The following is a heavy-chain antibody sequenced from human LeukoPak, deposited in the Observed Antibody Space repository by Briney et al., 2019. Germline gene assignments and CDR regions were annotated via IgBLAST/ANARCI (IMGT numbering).Heavy chain of an antibody. D-gene: IGHD5-24*01. J-gene: IGHJ4*02. CDR3: AKDAWEMATITFDY. CDR2: ISSSGSTI. CDR1: GFTFSSYE. V-gene: IGHV3-48*03. Sequence: GGSLRLSRAASGFTFSSYEMNWVRQAPGKGLEWVSYISSSGSTIYYADSVKGRFTVSRDNAKNTLYLQMNSLRAEDTAVYYCAKDAWEMATITFDYWGKGTLVTVS.